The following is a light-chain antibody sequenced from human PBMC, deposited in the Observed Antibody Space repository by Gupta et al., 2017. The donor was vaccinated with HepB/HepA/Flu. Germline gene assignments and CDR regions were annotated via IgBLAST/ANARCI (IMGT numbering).Light chain of an antibody. Sequence: EIVLTQSPGTLSLSPGERATLSCRASQSVSSSYLAWYQQKPGQAPRLLIYGASSRATGIPDRFSGSGSGTDFTLTISRLEPEDFAVYYCQHECSSPITFGQGTRLEIK. CDR2: GAS. J-gene: IGKJ5*01. CDR1: QSVSSSY. CDR3: QHECSSPIT. V-gene: IGKV3-20*01.